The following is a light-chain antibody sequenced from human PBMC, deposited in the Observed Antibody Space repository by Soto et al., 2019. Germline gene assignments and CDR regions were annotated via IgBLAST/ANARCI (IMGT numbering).Light chain of an antibody. CDR1: SSDGGGYKF. Sequence: QSALTQPASVSGSPGQSITIACTGISSDGGGYKFVSWHQQHPGKAPKLIIYEATDRPSGVSSRFSGSKSGNTASLTISGLQADDEADYYCSSSTSDSTWVFGGGTKVTVL. CDR2: EAT. CDR3: SSSTSDSTWV. J-gene: IGLJ3*02. V-gene: IGLV2-14*03.